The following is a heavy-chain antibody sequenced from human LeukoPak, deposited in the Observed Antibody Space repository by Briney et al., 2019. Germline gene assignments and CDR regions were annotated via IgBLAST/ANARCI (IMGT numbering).Heavy chain of an antibody. D-gene: IGHD3-10*01. CDR2: IKEDGSEK. CDR3: ARDKSAGADTGSSFYY. Sequence: GGSLRLSCAASGFTFSIYAMSWVRQAPGKGLEWVASIKEDGSEKYYVESVKGRFTFSRDNAKNSLYLQMNSLRAEDTAVYYCARDKSAGADTGSSFYYWGQGALVTVSS. V-gene: IGHV3-7*03. CDR1: GFTFSIYA. J-gene: IGHJ4*02.